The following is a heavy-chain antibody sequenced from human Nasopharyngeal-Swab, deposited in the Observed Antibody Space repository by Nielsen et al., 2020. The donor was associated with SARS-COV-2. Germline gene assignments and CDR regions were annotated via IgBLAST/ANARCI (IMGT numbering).Heavy chain of an antibody. J-gene: IGHJ4*02. D-gene: IGHD2-15*01. CDR3: ASTGPGVVVAATTFDY. Sequence: WVRQAPGQGLEWMGGIIPIFGTANYAQKFQGRDTITADESTSTAYMELSSLRSEDTAVYYCASTGPGVVVAATTFDYWGQGTLVTVSS. CDR2: IIPIFGTA. V-gene: IGHV1-69*01.